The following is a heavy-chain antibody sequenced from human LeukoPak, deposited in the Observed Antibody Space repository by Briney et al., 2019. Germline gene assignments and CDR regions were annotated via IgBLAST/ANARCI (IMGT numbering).Heavy chain of an antibody. Sequence: PSETLSLTCTVSGDSISSGGYYWSWIRQPAGKGLEWIGRVYTSGSTDYSPSLKSRVTISVDTSKNQFSLKLNSVTAADTAVYYCARDHDGGIAVAGKKGVHPPYGMDVWGQGTTVTVSS. D-gene: IGHD6-19*01. V-gene: IGHV4-61*02. CDR3: ARDHDGGIAVAGKKGVHPPYGMDV. CDR1: GDSISSGGYY. CDR2: VYTSGST. J-gene: IGHJ6*02.